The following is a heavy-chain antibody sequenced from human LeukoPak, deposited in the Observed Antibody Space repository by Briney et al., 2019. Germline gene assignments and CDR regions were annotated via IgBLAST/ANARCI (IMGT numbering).Heavy chain of an antibody. CDR1: GGSISSGGYY. CDR2: IYYSGST. Sequence: PSETLSLTCTVSGGSISSGGYYWSWIRQHPGKGLEWIGYIYYSGSTYYNPSLKSRVTISVDTSKNQFSLKLSSVTAADTAVYYCAREWGSSLGYFDLWGRGTLVTVPS. J-gene: IGHJ2*01. V-gene: IGHV4-31*03. D-gene: IGHD3-10*01. CDR3: AREWGSSLGYFDL.